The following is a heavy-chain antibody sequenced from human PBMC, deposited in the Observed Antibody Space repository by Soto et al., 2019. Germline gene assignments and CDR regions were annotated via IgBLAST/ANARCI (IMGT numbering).Heavy chain of an antibody. CDR2: INSDGSST. CDR3: ARDATFGSGSYYTPIRYYGMDV. V-gene: IGHV3-74*01. Sequence: PGGSLRLSCAASGFTFSSYWMHWVRQAPGKGLVWVSRINSDGSSTSYADSVKGRFTISRDNAKNTLYLQMNSLRAEDTAVYYCARDATFGSGSYYTPIRYYGMDVWGQGTTVTVSS. D-gene: IGHD3-10*01. CDR1: GFTFSSYW. J-gene: IGHJ6*02.